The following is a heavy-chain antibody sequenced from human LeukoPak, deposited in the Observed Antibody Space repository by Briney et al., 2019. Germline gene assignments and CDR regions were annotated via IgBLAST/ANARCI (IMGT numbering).Heavy chain of an antibody. D-gene: IGHD3-3*01. CDR1: GFTFGDYA. J-gene: IGHJ4*02. CDR3: TSKSESRRPIWSVYDY. Sequence: GGSLRLSCTASGFTFGDYAMSWVRQAPGEGLEWVGFIRSKAYGGTTEYAASVKGRFTISRDDSKSIAYLQMNSLKTEDTAVYYCTSKSESRRPIWSVYDYWGQGKLVTVSS. CDR2: IRSKAYGGTT. V-gene: IGHV3-49*04.